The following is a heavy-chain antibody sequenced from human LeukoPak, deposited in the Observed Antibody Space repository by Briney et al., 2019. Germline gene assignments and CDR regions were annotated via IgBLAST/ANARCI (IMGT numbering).Heavy chain of an antibody. Sequence: PGESLKISCKGSGYSSTSYWIGWVRQMPGKGLEWMGIIYPGDSDTRYSPSFQGQATISADKSISTAYLQWSSLKASDTAMYYCARRRIVVVPAANLRDYYYYYYMDVWGKGTTVTVSS. J-gene: IGHJ6*03. V-gene: IGHV5-51*01. CDR2: IYPGDSDT. CDR1: GYSSTSYW. CDR3: ARRRIVVVPAANLRDYYYYYYMDV. D-gene: IGHD2-2*01.